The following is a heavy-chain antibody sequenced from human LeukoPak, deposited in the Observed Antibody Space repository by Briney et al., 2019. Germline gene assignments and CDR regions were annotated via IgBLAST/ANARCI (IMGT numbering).Heavy chain of an antibody. Sequence: KPSETLSLTCTVSGGSISSYYWSWIRQPPGKGLEWIGYIYYSGSTNYNPSLKSRVTISVDTSKNQFSLKLSSVTAADTAVYYCARDVGNFNWFDPWGRGTLVTVSS. CDR2: IYYSGST. J-gene: IGHJ5*02. CDR1: GGSISSYY. V-gene: IGHV4-59*01. CDR3: ARDVGNFNWFDP. D-gene: IGHD4-23*01.